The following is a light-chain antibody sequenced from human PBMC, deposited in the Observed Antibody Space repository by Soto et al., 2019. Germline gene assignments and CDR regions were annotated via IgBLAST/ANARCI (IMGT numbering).Light chain of an antibody. V-gene: IGKV1-12*02. J-gene: IGKJ3*01. CDR2: AAS. CDR1: QIIGSW. Sequence: DIQMTQSPSSVSASIGDRVTITCRASQIIGSWLAWYQQKPGKAPTLLIYAASSLQSGVPSRFSGSGSGSDFTLTITSLQAEDSATYYCQQANSFPFTFGLGTKVDIK. CDR3: QQANSFPFT.